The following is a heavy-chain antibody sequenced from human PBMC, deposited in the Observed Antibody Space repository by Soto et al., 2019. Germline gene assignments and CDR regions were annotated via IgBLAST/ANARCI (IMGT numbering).Heavy chain of an antibody. CDR1: GFTFSSYS. CDR3: AVNYYGSGEGYYYYGMDV. J-gene: IGHJ6*02. D-gene: IGHD3-10*01. CDR2: ISSSSSTI. V-gene: IGHV3-48*01. Sequence: EVQLVESGGGLVQPGGSLRLSCAASGFTFSSYSMNWVRQAPGKGLEWVSYISSSSSTIYYADSVEGRFTISRDNAKNSLYLQMNSLRAEDTAVYYCAVNYYGSGEGYYYYGMDVWGQGTTVTVSS.